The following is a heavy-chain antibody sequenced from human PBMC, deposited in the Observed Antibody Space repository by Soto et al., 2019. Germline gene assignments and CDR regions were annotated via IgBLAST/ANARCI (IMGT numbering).Heavy chain of an antibody. CDR3: ARDSSWYDATYYYYCYGMDV. D-gene: IGHD6-13*01. J-gene: IGHJ6*02. V-gene: IGHV3-21*01. CDR2: ISSSSTYR. Sequence: EVQLVESGGGLVKPGGSLRLSCAASGFTFSSYSINWVRQAPGKGLEWVSSISSSSTYRNYADSVKGRFTISRDNAKNSLYLQMNSLRAEDTAVYYCARDSSWYDATYYYYCYGMDVWGQGTTVTVSS. CDR1: GFTFSSYS.